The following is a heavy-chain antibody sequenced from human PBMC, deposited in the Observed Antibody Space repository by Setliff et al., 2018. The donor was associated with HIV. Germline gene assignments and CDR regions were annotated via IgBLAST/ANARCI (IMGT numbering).Heavy chain of an antibody. CDR2: IYYSGST. D-gene: IGHD5-18*01. CDR3: ATWDTAMVIFDY. V-gene: IGHV4-39*01. J-gene: IGHJ4*02. CDR1: GGSISSSSYY. Sequence: SETLSLTCTVSGGSISSSSYYWGWIRQPPGKGLEWIGSIYYSGSTYYNPSLKSRVTISVDTSKNQFSLKLSSVTAADTAVYYCATWDTAMVIFDYWGQGTLVTV.